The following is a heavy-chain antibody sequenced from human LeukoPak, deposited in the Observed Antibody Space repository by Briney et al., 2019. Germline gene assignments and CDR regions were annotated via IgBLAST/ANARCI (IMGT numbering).Heavy chain of an antibody. Sequence: PGGSLRLSCAASGFTVSSIYMTWVRQAPGKGLEWVSVIYSGGSTYYADSVKGRFTISRDNAMNKVYLQMNSLRAEDTAVYYCARDLNWETYWGQGTLVTVSS. D-gene: IGHD1-1*01. CDR1: GFTVSSIY. J-gene: IGHJ4*02. V-gene: IGHV3-66*01. CDR3: ARDLNWETY. CDR2: IYSGGST.